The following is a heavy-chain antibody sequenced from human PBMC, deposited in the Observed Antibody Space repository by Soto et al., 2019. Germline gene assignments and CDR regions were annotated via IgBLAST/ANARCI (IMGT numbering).Heavy chain of an antibody. J-gene: IGHJ4*02. CDR2: INTGNGDT. CDR1: EDSFTTYA. Sequence: ASVKVSCETSEDSFTTYAIHWVRQAPEQRLEWMGWINTGNGDTKYSQNFQDRVTITRDTSASTAYMELSSLRSEDTAVYYCAGQRVLGSLAYWGQGTLVTVSS. CDR3: AGQRVLGSLAY. V-gene: IGHV1-3*04. D-gene: IGHD2-21*01.